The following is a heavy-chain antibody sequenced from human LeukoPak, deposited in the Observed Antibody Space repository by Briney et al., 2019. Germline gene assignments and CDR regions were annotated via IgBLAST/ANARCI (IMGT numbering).Heavy chain of an antibody. CDR1: GFTFSHFG. D-gene: IGHD6-13*01. V-gene: IGHV3-33*06. CDR3: AKDRSSIWWHDFDC. J-gene: IGHJ4*02. Sequence: GGSLRLSCEASGFTFSHFGMHWVRQAPGKGLEWVAVIWSDATNEYYADSVKGRFTISRDNSKNTVFLQMNSLSAEDTAVYYCAKDRSSIWWHDFDCWGQGTLVTVSS. CDR2: IWSDATNE.